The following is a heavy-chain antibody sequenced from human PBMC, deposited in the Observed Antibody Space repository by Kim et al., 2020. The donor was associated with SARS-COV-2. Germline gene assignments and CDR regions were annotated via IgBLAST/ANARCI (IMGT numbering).Heavy chain of an antibody. CDR1: GGTFSSYA. Sequence: SVKVSCKASGGTFSSYAISWVRQAPGQRLEWMGGIIPIFGKANYAQKFQGRVTITADESTSTAYMELSSLRSEDTAVYYCASFAEDTAMGTGDYWGQGTLVTVSS. D-gene: IGHD5-18*01. V-gene: IGHV1-69*13. CDR2: IIPIFGKA. CDR3: ASFAEDTAMGTGDY. J-gene: IGHJ4*02.